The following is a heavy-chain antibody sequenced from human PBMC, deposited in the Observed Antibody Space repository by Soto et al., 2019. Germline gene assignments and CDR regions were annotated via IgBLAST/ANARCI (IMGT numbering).Heavy chain of an antibody. D-gene: IGHD6-13*01. CDR3: ANISGAFMAAPPTA. CDR1: GFTFSDYA. CDR2: ISGDRGIT. V-gene: IGHV3-23*01. J-gene: IGHJ5*02. Sequence: PGGSLRLSCEGSGFTFSDYAMTWVRQAPVKGLEWVTAISGDRGITFYADSVRGRFTISRDTSKNTLYLQMNSLRAEDMGVYYCANISGAFMAAPPTAWGQGNLVTVSS.